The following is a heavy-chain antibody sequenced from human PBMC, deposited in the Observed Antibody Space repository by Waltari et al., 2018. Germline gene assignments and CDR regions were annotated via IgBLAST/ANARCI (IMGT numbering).Heavy chain of an antibody. D-gene: IGHD3-22*01. V-gene: IGHV3-9*01. CDR1: GFTFDDYA. J-gene: IGHJ4*02. CDR2: ISWNSGSI. CDR3: VRLSSGYSYYFDY. Sequence: EVQLVESGGGLVQPGRSLRLSCAASGFTFDDYAMHWIRQAPGKGLGWVSGISWNSGSIVYADSVKGRFTISRDNAKNSLYLQMNSLRAEDTALYYCVRLSSGYSYYFDYWGQGTLVTVSS.